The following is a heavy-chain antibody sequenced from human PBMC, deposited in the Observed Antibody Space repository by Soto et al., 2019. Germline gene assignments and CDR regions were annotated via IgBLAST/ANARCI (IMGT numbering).Heavy chain of an antibody. Sequence: EEQLVESGGGLVRPGGSLRLSCAASGLTFSNAWMTWVRQAPGKGLEWVGRIKSKTHGGTTDYAAPVKGRFTISRDDSKNTVYLQLNSLKTEDTAVSYCADYFIRGQGTLVTVSS. V-gene: IGHV3-15*07. CDR2: IKSKTHGGTT. D-gene: IGHD3-9*01. CDR1: GLTFSNAW. J-gene: IGHJ4*02. CDR3: ADYFI.